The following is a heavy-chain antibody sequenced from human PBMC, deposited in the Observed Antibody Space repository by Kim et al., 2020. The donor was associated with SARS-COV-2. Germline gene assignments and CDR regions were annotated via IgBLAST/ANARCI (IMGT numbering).Heavy chain of an antibody. J-gene: IGHJ4*02. D-gene: IGHD1-26*01. Sequence: VIYSGGSTYCAEAVKGRFTISRDNSKNTLYLQMNSLRAEDTAVYYCASGKGWGQGTLVTVSS. CDR3: ASGKG. V-gene: IGHV3-66*01. CDR2: IYSGGST.